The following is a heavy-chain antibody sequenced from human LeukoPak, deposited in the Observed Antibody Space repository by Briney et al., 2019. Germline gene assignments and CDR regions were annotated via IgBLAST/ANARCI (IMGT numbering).Heavy chain of an antibody. D-gene: IGHD1-26*01. V-gene: IGHV4-59*01. CDR1: GGSISSYY. J-gene: IGHJ4*02. CDR2: IYYSGST. Sequence: PSETLSLTCTVSGGSISSYYWSWIRQPPGKGLEWIGYIYYSGSTNYNPSLKSRVTISVDTSKNQFSLNLSSVTAADTAVYYCARHGASGSYLYYFDYWGQGTLVTVSS. CDR3: ARHGASGSYLYYFDY.